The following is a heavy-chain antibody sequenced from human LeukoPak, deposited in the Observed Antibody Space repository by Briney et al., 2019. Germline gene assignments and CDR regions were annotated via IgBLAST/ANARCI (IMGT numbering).Heavy chain of an antibody. Sequence: SETLSLTCTVSGDSISSYYWSWIRQPAGKGLEWIGRIYTSGSTSYNPSLKSRVTMSVDTSKNQFSLKLSSVTAADTAVYYCARRVTMVRGVITNNWFDPWGQGTLVTVSS. CDR2: IYTSGST. V-gene: IGHV4-4*07. J-gene: IGHJ5*02. D-gene: IGHD3-10*01. CDR1: GDSISSYY. CDR3: ARRVTMVRGVITNNWFDP.